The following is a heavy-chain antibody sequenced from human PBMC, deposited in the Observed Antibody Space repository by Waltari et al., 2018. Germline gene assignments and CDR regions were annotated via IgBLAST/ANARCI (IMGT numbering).Heavy chain of an antibody. CDR2: ISYSGST. CDR1: GGSISSESYY. CDR3: ARLSYHIVTGYGWFDP. Sequence: LTCTVSGGSISSESYYWGWIRQPPGKGLEWIGIISYSGSTYYNPSLKSRVTISVDTSKNQFSLKLSSVTAADTAVYYCARLSYHIVTGYGWFDPWGLGTLVTVSS. D-gene: IGHD3-9*01. J-gene: IGHJ5*02. V-gene: IGHV4-39*01.